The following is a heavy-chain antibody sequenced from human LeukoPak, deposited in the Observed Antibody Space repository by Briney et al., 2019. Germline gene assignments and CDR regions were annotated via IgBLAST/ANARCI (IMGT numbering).Heavy chain of an antibody. D-gene: IGHD3-16*01. V-gene: IGHV3-7*01. CDR2: INRDGSEI. Sequence: GESLRLSCAASGFTFSRFRMSWVRQPPGKGLEWVANINRDGSEIYYVDSVKGRFTVSTDNAKNSLYLQMTSLRAEDTAVYYCASSWGSAIDFWGQGTLVTVSS. CDR3: ASSWGSAIDF. CDR1: GFTFSRFR. J-gene: IGHJ4*02.